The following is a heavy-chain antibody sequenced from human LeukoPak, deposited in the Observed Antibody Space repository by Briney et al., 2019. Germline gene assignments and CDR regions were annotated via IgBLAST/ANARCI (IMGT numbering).Heavy chain of an antibody. J-gene: IGHJ3*02. CDR1: GFTFDDYG. D-gene: IGHD1-1*01. Sequence: GGSLRLSCAASGFTFDDYGMSWVRQAPGKGLEWVSGINWNGGSTGYADSVKGRFTISRVNAKNSLYLQMNSLRAEDTALYHCARDHGSDAFDIWGQGTMVTVSS. CDR3: ARDHGSDAFDI. V-gene: IGHV3-20*01. CDR2: INWNGGST.